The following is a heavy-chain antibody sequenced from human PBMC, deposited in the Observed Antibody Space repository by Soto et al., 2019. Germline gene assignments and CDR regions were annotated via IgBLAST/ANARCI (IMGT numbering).Heavy chain of an antibody. CDR2: ISWNSGSI. V-gene: IGHV3-9*01. CDR3: AKDISHQQVRGVINSKFDD. D-gene: IGHD3-10*01. CDR1: GFTFDDYA. J-gene: IGHJ4*02. Sequence: PGGSLRLSCAASGFTFDDYAMHWVRQAPGKGLEWVSGISWNSGSIGYADSVKGRFTISRDNAKNSLYLQMNSLRAEDTALYYCAKDISHQQVRGVINSKFDDWGQGTRVNVAS.